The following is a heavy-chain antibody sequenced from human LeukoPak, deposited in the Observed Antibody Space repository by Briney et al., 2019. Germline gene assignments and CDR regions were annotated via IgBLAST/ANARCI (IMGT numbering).Heavy chain of an antibody. V-gene: IGHV4-61*01. J-gene: IGHJ1*01. CDR3: ARLKYYYDSSGSRAEYFQH. CDR1: GGSISSSSYY. CDR2: TYYSGST. Sequence: SETLSLTCTVSGGSISSSSYYWSWIRQPPGKGLEWIGYTYYSGSTNYNPSLKSRVTISVDTSKNQFSLKLSSVTAADTAVYYCARLKYYYDSSGSRAEYFQHWGQGTLVTASS. D-gene: IGHD3-22*01.